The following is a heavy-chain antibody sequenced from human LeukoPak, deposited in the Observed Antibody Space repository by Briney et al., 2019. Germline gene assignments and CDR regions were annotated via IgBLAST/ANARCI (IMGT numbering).Heavy chain of an antibody. CDR2: IYTSGST. D-gene: IGHD6-13*01. CDR3: ARDLLRGESGSWFEGFDI. J-gene: IGHJ3*02. V-gene: IGHV4-4*07. CDR1: GGSISSYY. Sequence: ASETLSLTCTVSGGSISSYYWSWIRQPAGKGLEWIGRIYTSGSTNYNTSLKGRLTLSIDTSNNQFSLSLNSVTAADTAIYYCARDLLRGESGSWFEGFDIWGQGTKVTVSP.